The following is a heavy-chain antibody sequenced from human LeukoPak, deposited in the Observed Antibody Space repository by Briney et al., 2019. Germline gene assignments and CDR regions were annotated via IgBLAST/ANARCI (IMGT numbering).Heavy chain of an antibody. D-gene: IGHD5-18*01. Sequence: GGSLRLSCAASGFTFSNYAMSWVRQAPGKGLEWVSAISGDGSRTYYIDSVKGRFTISRDTSKNTLYLHLNSLRAEDTAVYYCVREDVDTSFDYWGHGTLVTVSS. CDR2: ISGDGSRT. V-gene: IGHV3-23*01. J-gene: IGHJ4*01. CDR1: GFTFSNYA. CDR3: VREDVDTSFDY.